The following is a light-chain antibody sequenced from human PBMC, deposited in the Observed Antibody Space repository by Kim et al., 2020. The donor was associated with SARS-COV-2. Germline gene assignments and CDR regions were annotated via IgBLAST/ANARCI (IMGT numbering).Light chain of an antibody. V-gene: IGLV3-19*01. J-gene: IGLJ7*01. CDR3: NSRDNSDNHVL. Sequence: SSVLTQDPVVSVALGQTVRITCQGDSLRSYYATWYQQKPGQAPLLVIYGKNNRPSGIPDRFSGSSSGSTASLTITGAQAEDEADYYCNSRDNSDNHVLFGGGTQLTFL. CDR1: SLRSYY. CDR2: GKN.